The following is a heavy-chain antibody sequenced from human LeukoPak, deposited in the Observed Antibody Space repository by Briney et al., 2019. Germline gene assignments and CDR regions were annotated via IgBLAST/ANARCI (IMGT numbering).Heavy chain of an antibody. CDR3: AWACIYFDILY. Sequence: PSETLSLTCTVSGHSISNYYWTWIRQPPGKGLEWIGYIYYSGSTNYNPSLKSRVTISLDTSKNQFSPLLRSVTTADAAVYFFAWACIYFDILYWGQGTLVTVSS. J-gene: IGHJ4*02. V-gene: IGHV4-59*01. CDR2: IYYSGST. D-gene: IGHD3-22*01. CDR1: GHSISNYY.